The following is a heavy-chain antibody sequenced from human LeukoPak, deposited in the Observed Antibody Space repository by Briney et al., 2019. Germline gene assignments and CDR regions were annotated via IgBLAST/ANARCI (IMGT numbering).Heavy chain of an antibody. CDR3: ARGYLFTKLDDYYYYGMDV. D-gene: IGHD1-1*01. J-gene: IGHJ6*04. CDR1: GGTFSSYA. V-gene: IGHV1-69*13. Sequence: GASVKVSCKASGGTFSSYAISWVRQAPGQGLEWMGGIIPIFGTANYAQKFQGRVTITADESTSTAYMELSSLRSEDTAVYYCARGYLFTKLDDYYYYGMDVWGKGTTVTVSS. CDR2: IIPIFGTA.